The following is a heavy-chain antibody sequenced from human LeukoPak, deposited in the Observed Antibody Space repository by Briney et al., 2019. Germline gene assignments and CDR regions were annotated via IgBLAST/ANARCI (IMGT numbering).Heavy chain of an antibody. V-gene: IGHV3-33*01. CDR2: IWYDGSNK. J-gene: IGHJ4*02. Sequence: PGGSLRLSCAASGFTFSSYGMHWVRQAPGKGLEWVAVIWYDGSNKYYADSVKGRFTISRDNSKNTLYLQMNSLRAEDTAVYYCARDPLYCSGGSCSAPAFDYWGQGTLVTVSS. D-gene: IGHD2-15*01. CDR1: GFTFSSYG. CDR3: ARDPLYCSGGSCSAPAFDY.